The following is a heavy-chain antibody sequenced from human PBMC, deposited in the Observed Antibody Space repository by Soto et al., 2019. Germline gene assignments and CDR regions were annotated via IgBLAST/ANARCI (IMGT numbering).Heavy chain of an antibody. D-gene: IGHD4-4*01. CDR1: GGTFSSYA. Sequence: SVKVSCKAPGGTFSSYAISWVRQAPGQGLEWMGGIIPIFGTANYAQKFQGRVTITADESTSTAYMELSSLRSEDTAVYYCARDEAYSNYAWYYGMDVWGQGTTVTVSS. V-gene: IGHV1-69*13. J-gene: IGHJ6*02. CDR3: ARDEAYSNYAWYYGMDV. CDR2: IIPIFGTA.